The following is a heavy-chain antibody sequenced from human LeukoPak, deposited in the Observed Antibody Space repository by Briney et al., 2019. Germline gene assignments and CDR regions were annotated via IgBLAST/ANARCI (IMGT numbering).Heavy chain of an antibody. J-gene: IGHJ4*02. CDR2: VYYSGST. Sequence: SETLSLTCTVSGASITTFYWSWIRQPPGKGLEWIGYVYYSGSTNFNPSLKSRVTMSVDTSKNQFSLKLTSVTAADTAAYYCARGTTGDYWGQGTLVTVSS. CDR1: GASITTFY. V-gene: IGHV4-59*01. D-gene: IGHD1-1*01. CDR3: ARGTTGDY.